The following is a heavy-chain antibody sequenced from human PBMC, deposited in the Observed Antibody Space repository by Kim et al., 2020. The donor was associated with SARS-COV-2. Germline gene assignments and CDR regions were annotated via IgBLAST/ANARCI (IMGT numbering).Heavy chain of an antibody. V-gene: IGHV4-39*01. J-gene: IGHJ3*02. CDR3: ARLVTMIVVVITYDAFDI. Sequence: KSRVTISVDTSKNQFSLKLSSVTAADTAVYYCARLVTMIVVVITYDAFDIWGQGTMVTVSS. D-gene: IGHD3-22*01.